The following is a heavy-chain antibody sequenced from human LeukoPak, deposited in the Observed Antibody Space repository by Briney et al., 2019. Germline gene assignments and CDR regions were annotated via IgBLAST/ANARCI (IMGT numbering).Heavy chain of an antibody. D-gene: IGHD6-13*01. CDR1: GFMFSDYG. V-gene: IGHV3-66*01. CDR2: IYSGGRT. CDR3: ARYGSWPYYFDY. J-gene: IGHJ4*02. Sequence: GSLRLSCAASGFMFSDYGMHWVRQAPGKGLEWVSVIYSGGRTNHADSVKGRFTISRDNSKNTLYLQMNSLRAEDTAVYYCARYGSWPYYFDYWGQGTLVTVSS.